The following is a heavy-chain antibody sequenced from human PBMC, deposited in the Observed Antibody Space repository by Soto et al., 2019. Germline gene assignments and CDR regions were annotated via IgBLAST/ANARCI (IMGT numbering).Heavy chain of an antibody. V-gene: IGHV2-5*02. D-gene: IGHD3-3*01. CDR1: GFSLSPSGVG. CDR3: ADKDYDVSEGYYYFYMDV. Sequence: SGPTLVNPTPTLTLTCAFSGFSLSPSGVGVGWVRQPPGKALEWLALIYWDDRKRYRPSLESRLTIAKDTSKNQVVLTMTNVDPVDTATYYCADKDYDVSEGYYYFYMDVWGKGTTVTVSS. CDR2: IYWDDRK. J-gene: IGHJ6*03.